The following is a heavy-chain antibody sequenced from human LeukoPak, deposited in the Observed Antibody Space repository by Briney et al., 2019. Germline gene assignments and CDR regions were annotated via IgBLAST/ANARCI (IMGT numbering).Heavy chain of an antibody. D-gene: IGHD1-1*01. V-gene: IGHV3-48*01. CDR2: ISSSTTI. CDR1: GFTFSNYN. Sequence: GGSLRLSCAASGFTFSNYNMNWVRLAPGKGLEWVSYISSSTTIYYTDSVKGRFTISRDNAKNSVYLQMNSLRAEDTAVYYCARDLFNWNDVLGSYFDYWGQGTLVTVSS. J-gene: IGHJ4*02. CDR3: ARDLFNWNDVLGSYFDY.